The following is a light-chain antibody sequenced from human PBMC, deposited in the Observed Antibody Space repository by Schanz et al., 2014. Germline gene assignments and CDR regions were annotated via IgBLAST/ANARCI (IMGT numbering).Light chain of an antibody. CDR3: QHYNDWPPWT. J-gene: IGKJ1*01. V-gene: IGKV3-15*01. CDR2: DAS. CDR1: ETVNGRF. Sequence: EIVMTQSPATLSVSPGERATLSCRASETVNGRFLAWYQQKPGQAPRLLIYDASTRATGIPARFSGSGSGTDFTLTISSLQSEDFAVYSCQHYNDWPPWTFGQGTKVEIK.